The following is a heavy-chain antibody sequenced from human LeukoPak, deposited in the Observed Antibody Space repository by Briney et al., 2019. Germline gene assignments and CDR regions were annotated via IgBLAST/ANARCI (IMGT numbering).Heavy chain of an antibody. J-gene: IGHJ4*02. V-gene: IGHV4-39*07. CDR2: IYYSGST. CDR3: ARVVTAAGSWYFDY. CDR1: GGSISSSSYY. D-gene: IGHD6-13*01. Sequence: SETLSLTCTVSGGSISSSSYYWGWIRQPPGKGLEWIGSIYYSGSTYYNPSLKSRVTISVDTSKNQFSLKLSSVTAADTAVYYCARVVTAAGSWYFDYWGQGTPVTVSS.